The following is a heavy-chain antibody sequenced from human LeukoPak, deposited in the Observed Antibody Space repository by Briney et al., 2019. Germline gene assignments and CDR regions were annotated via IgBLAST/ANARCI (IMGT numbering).Heavy chain of an antibody. D-gene: IGHD4-17*01. CDR3: ARHLNYGDYSGYFDL. CDR1: GYTFSNYW. J-gene: IGHJ2*01. V-gene: IGHV5-51*01. CDR2: IYPGDSET. Sequence: GESLKISCKGSGYTFSNYWIGWVRQMPEKGLEWMAIIYPGDSETRYSPSFQGQVTISADKSISTAYLQWSSLKASDTAMFYCARHLNYGDYSGYFDLWGRGTLVTVSS.